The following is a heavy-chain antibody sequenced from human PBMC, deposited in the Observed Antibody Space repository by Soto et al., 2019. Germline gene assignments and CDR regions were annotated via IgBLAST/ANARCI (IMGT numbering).Heavy chain of an antibody. CDR2: ISYDGSNK. Sequence: GGSLRLSCAASGFTFSSYGMHWVRQAPGKGLEWVAVISYDGSNKYYADSVKGRFTISRDNSKNTLYLQMNSLRAEDTAVYYCSGSGVLHYFDYWGQGSLVTFSS. CDR1: GFTFSSYG. CDR3: SGSGVLHYFDY. V-gene: IGHV3-30*03. J-gene: IGHJ4*02. D-gene: IGHD2-15*01.